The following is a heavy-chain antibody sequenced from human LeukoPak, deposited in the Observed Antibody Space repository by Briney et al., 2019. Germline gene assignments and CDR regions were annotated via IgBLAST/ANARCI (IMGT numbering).Heavy chain of an antibody. D-gene: IGHD1-26*01. V-gene: IGHV1-18*01. CDR2: ISAYNGNT. J-gene: IGHJ3*02. CDR3: ARDIVGATPSAFDI. CDR1: GYTFSEYA. Sequence: APVKVSCKTSGYTFSEYAITWVRQAPGQGLEWMGWISAYNGNTNYAQKLQGRVTMTTDTSTSTAYMELRSLRSDDTAVYYCARDIVGATPSAFDIWGQGTMVTVSS.